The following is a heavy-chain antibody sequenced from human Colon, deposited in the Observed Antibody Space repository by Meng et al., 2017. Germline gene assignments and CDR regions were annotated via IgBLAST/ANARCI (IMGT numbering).Heavy chain of an antibody. V-gene: IGHV1-46*01. Sequence: ASVKVSCKSSGYTFIDYYMHWVRQAPGQGLEWRGIINPKAGSTTYAQKFKGRVTMTRDTSTSTLYMELSSLRSEDTAVYYCARASSYYDSSGYYHSLYHFDSWGQGTLVTVSS. J-gene: IGHJ4*02. CDR1: GYTFIDYY. CDR3: ARASSYYDSSGYYHSLYHFDS. CDR2: INPKAGST. D-gene: IGHD3-22*01.